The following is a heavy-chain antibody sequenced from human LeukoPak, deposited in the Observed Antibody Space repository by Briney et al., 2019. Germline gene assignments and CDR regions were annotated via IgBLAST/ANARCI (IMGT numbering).Heavy chain of an antibody. J-gene: IGHJ4*02. CDR3: ARVKAVALDY. Sequence: ASVKVSCKASAGTFSSYAISWVRQAPGQGLEWMGRIIPIFGTADYAQKFQGRVTITTDESTSTAYMELSSLRSEDTAVYYCARVKAVALDYWGQGTLVTVSS. CDR2: IIPIFGTA. V-gene: IGHV1-69*05. CDR1: AGTFSSYA. D-gene: IGHD6-19*01.